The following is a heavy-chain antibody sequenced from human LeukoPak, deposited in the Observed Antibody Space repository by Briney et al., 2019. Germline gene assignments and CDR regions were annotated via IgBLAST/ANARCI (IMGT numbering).Heavy chain of an antibody. J-gene: IGHJ4*02. Sequence: SETLSLTCTVSGYSISSGYYWGWIRQPPGKGLEWIGSIYHSGSTYYNPSLKSRVTISVDTSKNQFSLKLSYVTAADTAVYYCARDREYSYGNFGYWGQGTLVTVSS. CDR3: ARDREYSYGNFGY. CDR2: IYHSGST. V-gene: IGHV4-38-2*02. D-gene: IGHD5-18*01. CDR1: GYSISSGYY.